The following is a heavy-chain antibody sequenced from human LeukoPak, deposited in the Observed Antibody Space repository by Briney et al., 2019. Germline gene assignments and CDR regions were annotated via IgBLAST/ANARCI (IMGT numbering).Heavy chain of an antibody. CDR1: GYTFTGYY. CDR2: INPNSGGT. V-gene: IGHV1-2*02. CDR3: ARDPRVDDFWSGYYTVNYYMDV. D-gene: IGHD3-3*01. Sequence: VSVKVSCKASGYTFTGYYMHWVRQAPGQGLEWMGWINPNSGGTSYAQKFQGRVTMTRDTSISTAYMELSRLRSDDTAVYYCARDPRVDDFWSGYYTVNYYMDVWGKGTTVTVSS. J-gene: IGHJ6*03.